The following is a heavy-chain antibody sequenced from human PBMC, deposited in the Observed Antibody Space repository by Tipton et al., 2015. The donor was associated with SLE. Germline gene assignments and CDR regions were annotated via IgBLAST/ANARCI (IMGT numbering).Heavy chain of an antibody. CDR1: GGSINSSNW. Sequence: TLSLTCVVSGGSINSSNWWSWVRQPPGKGLEWIGEIYHSGNTNYNPSLKSRVTISVDKSKNQLSLKLSSVTAADTAVYYCARGRGYSGYLGYWGQGTLVTVSS. V-gene: IGHV4-4*02. D-gene: IGHD5-12*01. CDR3: ARGRGYSGYLGY. J-gene: IGHJ4*02. CDR2: IYHSGNT.